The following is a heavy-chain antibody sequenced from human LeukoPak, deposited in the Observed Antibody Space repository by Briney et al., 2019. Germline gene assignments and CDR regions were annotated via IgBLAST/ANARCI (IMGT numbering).Heavy chain of an antibody. CDR1: GFTFSSYD. J-gene: IGHJ5*02. Sequence: GGSLRLSCAAPGFTFSSYDMSWFRQAPGKGLEWVSDISGSGDTTYYADSVKGRFTISRDNSKNTLYLQINSLRAEDTAVYYCAKRDIGTYYHWGQGTLVTVSS. CDR2: ISGSGDTT. CDR3: AKRDIGTYYH. D-gene: IGHD1-26*01. V-gene: IGHV3-23*01.